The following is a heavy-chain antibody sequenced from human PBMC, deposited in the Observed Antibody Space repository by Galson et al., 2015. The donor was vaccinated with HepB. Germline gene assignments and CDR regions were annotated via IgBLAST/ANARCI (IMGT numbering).Heavy chain of an antibody. D-gene: IGHD3-16*01. CDR1: GFTSRDYG. Sequence: SLRLSCAASGFTSRDYGMSWVRQASGKGLEWVSTISGDGGNKHYADAVKGRFSISRDNSKNTLHLQMNSLRAEDTAIYYCAKDAGVDVVFFDYWGQGTLVTVSS. J-gene: IGHJ4*02. CDR2: ISGDGGNK. V-gene: IGHV3-23*01. CDR3: AKDAGVDVVFFDY.